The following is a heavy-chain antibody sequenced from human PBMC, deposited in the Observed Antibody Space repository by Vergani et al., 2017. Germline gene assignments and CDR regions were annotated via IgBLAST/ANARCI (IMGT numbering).Heavy chain of an antibody. CDR3: AKLHTYRLQFSFDV. CDR1: GDSFNNFP. D-gene: IGHD4-11*01. J-gene: IGHJ2*01. V-gene: IGHV1-69*13. CDR2: IIHVFGTA. Sequence: QVHLVQSGAEVKKPGSSVKVFCRSSGDSFNNFPITWVRQAPGQGLEWMGRIIHVFGTAEYSQKFQEILTITSEDTTNTSYLHLSSLRSDDTAVYFCAKLHTYRLQFSFDVWGRGTHVTVSS.